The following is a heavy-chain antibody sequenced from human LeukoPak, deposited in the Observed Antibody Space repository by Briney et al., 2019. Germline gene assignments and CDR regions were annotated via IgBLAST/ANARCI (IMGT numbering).Heavy chain of an antibody. Sequence: PGGSLRLSCAASGFTFGSYSMNWVRQAPGKGLEWVSSISSSSSYIYYADSVKGRFTISRDNAKNSLYLQMNSLRAEDTAVYYCASRGSILWFGELGPYYYYYMDVWGKGTTVTISS. CDR2: ISSSSSYI. CDR1: GFTFGSYS. V-gene: IGHV3-21*01. CDR3: ASRGSILWFGELGPYYYYYMDV. J-gene: IGHJ6*03. D-gene: IGHD3-10*01.